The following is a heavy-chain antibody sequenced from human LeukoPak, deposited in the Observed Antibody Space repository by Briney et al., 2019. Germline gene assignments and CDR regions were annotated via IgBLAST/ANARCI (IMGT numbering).Heavy chain of an antibody. CDR3: ARGTGLLWFGELLVYGMDV. CDR2: IYYSGST. CDR1: GGSISSYY. D-gene: IGHD3-10*01. Sequence: SETLSLTCTVSGGSISSYYWSWIRQPPGKGLEWTGYIYYSGSTNYNPSLKSRVTISVDTSKNQFSLKLSSVTAADTAVYYCARGTGLLWFGELLVYGMDVWGKGTTVTVSS. J-gene: IGHJ6*04. V-gene: IGHV4-59*01.